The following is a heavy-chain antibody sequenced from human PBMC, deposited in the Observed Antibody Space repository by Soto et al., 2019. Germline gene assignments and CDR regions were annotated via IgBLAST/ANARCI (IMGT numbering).Heavy chain of an antibody. Sequence: GGSLRLSCAASGFTFSSYAMSWVRQAPGKGLEWVSAISGSGGSTYYADSVKGRFTISRDNSKNTLYLQMNSLRAEDTAVYYCAKADSIAAAGTGARYYYYYMDVWGKGTTVTV. CDR1: GFTFSSYA. D-gene: IGHD6-13*01. CDR3: AKADSIAAAGTGARYYYYYMDV. J-gene: IGHJ6*03. CDR2: ISGSGGST. V-gene: IGHV3-23*01.